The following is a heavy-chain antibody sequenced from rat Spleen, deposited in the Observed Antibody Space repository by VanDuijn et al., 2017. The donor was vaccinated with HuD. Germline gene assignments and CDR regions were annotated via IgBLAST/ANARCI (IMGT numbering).Heavy chain of an antibody. CDR1: GFSITSSYR. D-gene: IGHD1-1*01. V-gene: IGHV3-3*01. Sequence: EVHLQESGPGLVKPSQSLSLTCSVTGFSITSSYRWTWIRKFPGNKLEWMAYINSAGSTVYNPSLTSRISITRDTSRNQFFLHLNSVTTEDTATYYCARARYSGGRLDYWGQGVMVTVSS. J-gene: IGHJ2*01. CDR2: INSAGST. CDR3: ARARYSGGRLDY.